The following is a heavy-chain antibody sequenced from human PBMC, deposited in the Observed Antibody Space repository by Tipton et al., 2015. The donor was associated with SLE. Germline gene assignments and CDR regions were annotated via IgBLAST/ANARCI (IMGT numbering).Heavy chain of an antibody. V-gene: IGHV3-30*04. CDR1: GFTFSSYA. CDR2: ISYDGSNK. CDR3: ARGGIAAAGPFDY. J-gene: IGHJ4*02. D-gene: IGHD6-13*01. Sequence: RSLRLSCAASGFTFSSYAMHWVRQAPGKGLEWVAVISYDGSNKYYADSVKGRFTISRDNSKNTLYLQMNSLRAEDTAVYYCARGGIAAAGPFDYWGQGTLVTVSS.